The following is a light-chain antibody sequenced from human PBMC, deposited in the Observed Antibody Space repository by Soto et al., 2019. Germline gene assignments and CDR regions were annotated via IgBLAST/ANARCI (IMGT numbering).Light chain of an antibody. V-gene: IGLV2-14*01. Sequence: QPASVSGSPGQSITISCTGTSSDVGAYNYVSWYQQHPGKAPKLMIHDVSNRPSGVSNRFSGSKSGNTASLTISGLQAEDEADYYCSSYTSSSTDVFGTGTKLTVL. CDR2: DVS. J-gene: IGLJ1*01. CDR3: SSYTSSSTDV. CDR1: SSDVGAYNY.